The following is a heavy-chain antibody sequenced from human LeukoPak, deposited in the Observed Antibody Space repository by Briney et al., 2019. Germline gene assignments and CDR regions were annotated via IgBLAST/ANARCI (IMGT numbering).Heavy chain of an antibody. CDR1: GFTFSSYA. J-gene: IGHJ4*02. CDR3: AKAVAATKPKYYFDY. CDR2: ISYDGSNK. V-gene: IGHV3-30-3*01. D-gene: IGHD6-19*01. Sequence: GGSLRLSCAASGFTFSSYAMHWVRQAPGKGLEWVAVISYDGSNKYYADSVKGRFTISRDNSKNTLYLQMNSLRAEDTAVYYCAKAVAATKPKYYFDYWGQGTLVTVSS.